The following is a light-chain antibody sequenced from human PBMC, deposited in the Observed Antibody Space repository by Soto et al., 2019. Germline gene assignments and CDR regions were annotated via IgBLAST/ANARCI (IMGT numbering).Light chain of an antibody. CDR2: EDS. V-gene: IGLV3-10*01. J-gene: IGLJ2*01. CDR3: YSTDSSGNHRGV. Sequence: SYELTQPPSVSVSPGQTARITCSGDALPKKYASWYQQKSGQAPVLGIYEDSKRPSGIPERVSGSSSGTMATLTSSGAQVEDEADYYCYSTDSSGNHRGVFGGGTKLTVL. CDR1: ALPKKY.